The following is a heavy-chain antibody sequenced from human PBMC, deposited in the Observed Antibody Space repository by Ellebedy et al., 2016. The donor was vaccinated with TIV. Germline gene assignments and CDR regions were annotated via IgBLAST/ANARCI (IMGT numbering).Heavy chain of an antibody. J-gene: IGHJ5*02. CDR2: ITYFGST. Sequence: GSLRLXXTVSGGSISNFYWSWIRQPPGKGLEWIGYITYFGSTTHNPSLKSRVIISLDTSNNQFSLNLTSVTAADTAIYYCAKLGNPAQAAAGAGSWGQGTLVTVSS. V-gene: IGHV4-59*01. CDR3: AKLGNPAQAAAGAGS. D-gene: IGHD6-13*01. CDR1: GGSISNFY.